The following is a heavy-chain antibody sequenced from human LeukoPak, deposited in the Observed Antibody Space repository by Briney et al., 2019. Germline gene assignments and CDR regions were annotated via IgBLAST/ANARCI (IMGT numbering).Heavy chain of an antibody. CDR3: ARGGDSGSHDY. Sequence: GGSLRLSCAASGFTFSSYSMNWVRQAPGKGLEWVSYISSSSSYIYYADSVKGRFTISRDNAKNSLYLQMNSLRAEDTAVYYCARGGDSGSHDYWGQGTLVTVSS. V-gene: IGHV3-21*05. CDR1: GFTFSSYS. CDR2: ISSSSSYI. D-gene: IGHD1-26*01. J-gene: IGHJ4*02.